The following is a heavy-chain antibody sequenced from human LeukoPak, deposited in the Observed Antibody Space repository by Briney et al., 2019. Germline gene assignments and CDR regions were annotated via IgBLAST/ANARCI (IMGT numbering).Heavy chain of an antibody. V-gene: IGHV1-69*02. J-gene: IGHJ4*02. CDR3: ASFSKTIFGVVSHFDY. Sequence: GASVKVSCEASGGTFSSYTISWVRQAPGQGLEWMGRIIPILGIANYAQKFQGRVTITADKSTSTAYMELSSLRPEDTAVYYCASFSKTIFGVVSHFDYWGQGTLVTVSS. D-gene: IGHD3-3*01. CDR2: IIPILGIA. CDR1: GGTFSSYT.